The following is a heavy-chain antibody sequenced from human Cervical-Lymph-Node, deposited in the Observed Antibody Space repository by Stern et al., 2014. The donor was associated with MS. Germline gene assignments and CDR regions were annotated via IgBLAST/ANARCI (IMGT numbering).Heavy chain of an antibody. Sequence: QLQLQESGPGLVKPSETVSLTCTVSGGSMSSNYWNWIRQPPGKGLEWIGFVYSDGSTNYNPSLKSRVIISLDTSTNQFSLSLTSVTAADTAVYYCARVTGRGTRQNWFDSWGQGTLVTVSS. CDR3: ARVTGRGTRQNWFDS. CDR1: GGSMSSNY. V-gene: IGHV4-59*01. D-gene: IGHD1-26*01. J-gene: IGHJ5*01. CDR2: VYSDGST.